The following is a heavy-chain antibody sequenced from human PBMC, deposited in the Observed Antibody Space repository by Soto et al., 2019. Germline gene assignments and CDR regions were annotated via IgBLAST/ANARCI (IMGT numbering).Heavy chain of an antibody. J-gene: IGHJ4*02. CDR2: IKQDGSEK. CDR3: ARGVGGPLVAAAGWFDY. V-gene: IGHV3-7*03. Sequence: GGSLRLSCAASGFTFSSYWMSWFRQAPGKGLEWVANIKQDGSEKYYVDSVKGRFTISRDNAKNSLYLQMNSLRAEDTAVYYCARGVGGPLVAAAGWFDYWGQGTLVTVSS. CDR1: GFTFSSYW. D-gene: IGHD6-13*01.